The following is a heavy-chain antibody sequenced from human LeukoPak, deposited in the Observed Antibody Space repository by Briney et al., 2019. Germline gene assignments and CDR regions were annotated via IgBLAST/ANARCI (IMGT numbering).Heavy chain of an antibody. J-gene: IGHJ4*02. CDR2: FSGSGGIT. V-gene: IGHV3-23*01. CDR3: ARPWRGIVVVDYYFDY. D-gene: IGHD3-22*01. Sequence: GGSLRLSCAASGFTFSNYAMSWVRQAPGKGLEWVSGFSGSGGITYYADSVKGRFTISRDNTKNTLYLQLNSLRAEDTAVYYCARPWRGIVVVDYYFDYWGQGTLVTVSS. CDR1: GFTFSNYA.